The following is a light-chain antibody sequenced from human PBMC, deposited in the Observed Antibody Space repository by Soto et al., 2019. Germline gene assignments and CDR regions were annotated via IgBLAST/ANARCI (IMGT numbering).Light chain of an antibody. V-gene: IGKV3-20*01. CDR1: QSVNGNY. CDR2: GAS. J-gene: IGKJ2*01. Sequence: EIVLTQSPGTLSLSPGERATLSCRASQSVNGNYLTWYQQKPGQAPRLLIYGASSRATGIPDRFSGSGSGTDFPLPISRLEPEDFAVYYCQQYGSSFRYTFGQGTKLEIK. CDR3: QQYGSSFRYT.